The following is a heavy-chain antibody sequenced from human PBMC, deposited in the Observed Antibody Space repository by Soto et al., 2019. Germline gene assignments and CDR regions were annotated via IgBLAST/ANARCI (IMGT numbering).Heavy chain of an antibody. V-gene: IGHV4-34*01. CDR1: GGSFSGYY. J-gene: IGHJ4*02. Sequence: KSSETLSLTCAVYGGSFSGYYWSWIRQPPGKGLEWIGEINHSGSTNYNPSLKSRVTISVDTSKNQFSLKLSSVTAADTAVYYCARGPLVPAARRYSYGYGYWGQGTLVTVSS. CDR2: INHSGST. D-gene: IGHD5-18*01. CDR3: ARGPLVPAARRYSYGYGY.